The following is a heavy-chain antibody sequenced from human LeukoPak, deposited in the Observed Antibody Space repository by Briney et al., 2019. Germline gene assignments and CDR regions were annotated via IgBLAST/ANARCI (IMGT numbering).Heavy chain of an antibody. D-gene: IGHD6-13*01. Sequence: ASVKVSCKASGYTFTSYGISWVRPAPGQGLEWMGWISAYNGNTNYAQKLQGRVTMTTDTSTSTAYMELRSLRSDDTAVYYCARFGPHSSSWYYFDYWGQGTLVTVSS. CDR2: ISAYNGNT. CDR1: GYTFTSYG. V-gene: IGHV1-18*01. J-gene: IGHJ4*02. CDR3: ARFGPHSSSWYYFDY.